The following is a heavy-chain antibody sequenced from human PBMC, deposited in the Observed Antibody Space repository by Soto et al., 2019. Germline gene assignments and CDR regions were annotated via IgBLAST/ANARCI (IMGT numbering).Heavy chain of an antibody. V-gene: IGHV4-61*01. D-gene: IGHD3-3*01. CDR2: IYYSGSA. J-gene: IGHJ6*02. Sequence: SETLSLTCTGSGGSVSSGSYYWSWIRQPPGKGLEWIGYIYYSGSANYNPSFKSRVTISVDTSKNQFSLKLSSVTAADTAVYYCAREGWLGFFYYGMDFWGQGTTVTVSS. CDR3: AREGWLGFFYYGMDF. CDR1: GGSVSSGSYY.